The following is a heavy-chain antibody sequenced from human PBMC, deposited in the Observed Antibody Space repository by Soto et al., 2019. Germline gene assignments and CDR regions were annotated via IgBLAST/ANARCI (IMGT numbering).Heavy chain of an antibody. CDR2: IDPSDSYT. CDR1: GYSFTSYW. V-gene: IGHV5-10-1*01. D-gene: IGHD6-6*01. Sequence: GESLKISCKGSGYSFTSYWISWVRQMPGKGLEWVGRIDPSDSYTNYSPSFQGHVTISADKSISTAYLQWSSLKASDTAMYYCARQRSIAARGYYYGMDVWGQGTTVTVSS. J-gene: IGHJ6*02. CDR3: ARQRSIAARGYYYGMDV.